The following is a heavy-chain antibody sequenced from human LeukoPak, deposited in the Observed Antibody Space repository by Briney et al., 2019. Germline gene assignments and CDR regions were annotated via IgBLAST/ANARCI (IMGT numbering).Heavy chain of an antibody. J-gene: IGHJ6*02. Sequence: GGSLTLSCAASGFSFSTYSMTWVRQVPGKGLEWVSSISRDSTYIYYADSVNGRFTISRDNAKNSLSLQMNSLRDEDTAVYFCVRDQLELRDPYYFIMDVWGQGSMVTVSS. CDR2: ISRDSTYI. V-gene: IGHV3-21*01. D-gene: IGHD1-7*01. CDR1: GFSFSTYS. CDR3: VRDQLELRDPYYFIMDV.